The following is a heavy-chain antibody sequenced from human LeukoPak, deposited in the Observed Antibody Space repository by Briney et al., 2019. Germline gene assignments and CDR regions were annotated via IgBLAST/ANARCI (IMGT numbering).Heavy chain of an antibody. D-gene: IGHD5-18*01. Sequence: PSETLSLTCTVSGGSINGYYWSWIRQPPGKGLEWIGYIHYSGSTNYNPPLKSRVTISVDTSKNQFSLKLSSVTAADTAVYYCARTAEGGYTYDYFYYYYMDVWGKGTTVTISS. CDR3: ARTAEGGYTYDYFYYYYMDV. CDR1: GGSINGYY. V-gene: IGHV4-59*01. CDR2: IHYSGST. J-gene: IGHJ6*03.